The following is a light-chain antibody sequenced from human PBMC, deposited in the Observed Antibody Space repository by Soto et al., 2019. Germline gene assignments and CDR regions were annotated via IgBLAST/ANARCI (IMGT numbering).Light chain of an antibody. V-gene: IGLV2-14*03. CDR2: DVS. J-gene: IGLJ1*01. CDR3: SSSTTRGTRV. Sequence: QSALTQPASVSGSPGQSITISCTGTNSDVGAYKPVSWYQHHPGKAPKLMIYDVSYRPSGVSNRFSGSQSGNMASLTISGLQPEDESDYYCSSSTTRGTRVFGPGTKLTVL. CDR1: NSDVGAYKP.